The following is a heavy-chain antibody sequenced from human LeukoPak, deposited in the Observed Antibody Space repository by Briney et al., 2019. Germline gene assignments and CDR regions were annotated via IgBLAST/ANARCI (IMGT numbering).Heavy chain of an antibody. V-gene: IGHV4-31*01. CDR1: GGSISSGGYY. CDR2: IYYSGST. J-gene: IGHJ4*02. D-gene: IGHD3-16*02. CDR3: ARASFIIYFDY. Sequence: SSETLSLTCTVSGGSISSGGYYWSWIRQHPGKGLEWIGYIYYSGSTYYNPSLKSQITISVDTSKTQFSLKLSSVTTADTAVYSCARASFIIYFDYGGQRTLVTVSS.